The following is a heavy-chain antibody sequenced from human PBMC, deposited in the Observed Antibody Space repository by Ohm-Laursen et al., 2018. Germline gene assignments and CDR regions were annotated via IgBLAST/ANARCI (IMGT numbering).Heavy chain of an antibody. CDR1: GFTFSNYW. V-gene: IGHV3-74*01. J-gene: IGHJ4*02. CDR3: ARDRVPYYENDY. CDR2: INSDGSSI. Sequence: SLRLSCAASGFTFSNYWMHWVRQAPGKGLVWVSRINSDGSSISYADSVKGRFTISRDNAKNTLDLQMNSLRAEDTAVYYCARDRVPYYENDYWGQGTLVTVSS. D-gene: IGHD3-22*01.